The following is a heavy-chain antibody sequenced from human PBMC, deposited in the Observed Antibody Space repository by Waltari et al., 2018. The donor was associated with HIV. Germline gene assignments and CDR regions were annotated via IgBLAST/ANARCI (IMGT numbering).Heavy chain of an antibody. CDR2: IIPIFGTA. Sequence: QVQLVQSGAEVKKPGSSVKVSCKASGGTFSSYGISWVRQAPGQGLEWMGGIIPIFGTANYAQKFQGRVTITADESTSTAYMELSSLRSEDTAVYYCARDNGPPGYYDSSGLDYWGQGTLVTVSS. CDR1: GGTFSSYG. D-gene: IGHD3-22*01. J-gene: IGHJ4*02. V-gene: IGHV1-69*01. CDR3: ARDNGPPGYYDSSGLDY.